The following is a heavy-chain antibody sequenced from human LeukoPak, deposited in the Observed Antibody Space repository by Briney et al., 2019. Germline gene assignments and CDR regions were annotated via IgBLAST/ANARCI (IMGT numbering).Heavy chain of an antibody. CDR3: ANLMTTVTAGPFDY. V-gene: IGHV1-2*06. CDR1: GYTFTGYY. Sequence: GASVKVSCKAPGYTFTGYYMHWVRQAPGQGLEWMGRINPSSGDTNFAQKFQGRVTMTRDTSLSTAYMELSRLRSDDTAVYYCANLMTTVTAGPFDYWGQGTLVTVSS. CDR2: INPSSGDT. J-gene: IGHJ4*02. D-gene: IGHD4-17*01.